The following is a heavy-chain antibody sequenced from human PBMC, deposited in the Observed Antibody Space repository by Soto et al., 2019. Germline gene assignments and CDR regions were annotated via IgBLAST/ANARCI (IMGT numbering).Heavy chain of an antibody. V-gene: IGHV1-8*01. J-gene: IGHJ3*02. Sequence: ASVKVSCKASGYTFTSYDINWVRQATGQGLEWMGWMNPNSGNTGYAQKFQCRVTMTRNTSISTAYMELSSLRSEDTALYYCARRLDDSSGYYHSIHAFDIWGQGTMVTVSS. CDR2: MNPNSGNT. CDR3: ARRLDDSSGYYHSIHAFDI. CDR1: GYTFTSYD. D-gene: IGHD3-22*01.